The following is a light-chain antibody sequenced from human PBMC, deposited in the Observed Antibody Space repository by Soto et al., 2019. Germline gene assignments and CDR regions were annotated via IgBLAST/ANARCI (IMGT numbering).Light chain of an antibody. J-gene: IGLJ2*01. CDR1: SSDVGSYNL. CDR2: EAS. V-gene: IGLV2-23*01. Sequence: QSALTQPASVSGSPGQSITISCTGTSSDVGSYNLVSWYQQHPGKAPKLMIYEASKRPSGVSNRFSGSKSGNTASLTISGLEAEDEAAYYCCAYAGSSFVVFGGGTKLTVL. CDR3: CAYAGSSFVV.